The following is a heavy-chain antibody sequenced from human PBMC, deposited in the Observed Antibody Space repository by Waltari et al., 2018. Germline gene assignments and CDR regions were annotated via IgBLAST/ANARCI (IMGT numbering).Heavy chain of an antibody. D-gene: IGHD3-9*01. Sequence: QVQLVQSGAEVKRPGVSVRVSCRTSKVMFSNYAFSWVRQAPGQGLEWMGRIIPVFDTANYAQKFRGRVMITADKSSNTIYMELSSLRSEDTAVYYCAREGTYYDISPWGQGTLVTVSS. CDR2: IIPVFDTA. CDR1: KVMFSNYA. J-gene: IGHJ5*02. CDR3: AREGTYYDISP. V-gene: IGHV1-69*08.